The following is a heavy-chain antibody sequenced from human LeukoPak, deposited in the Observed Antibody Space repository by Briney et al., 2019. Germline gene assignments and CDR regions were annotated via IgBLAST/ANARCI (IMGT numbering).Heavy chain of an antibody. CDR2: INWNGGRT. J-gene: IGHJ4*02. CDR1: GFTFSSSA. CDR3: ARNFGGGDSSGPYY. V-gene: IGHV3-20*04. Sequence: GGSLRLSCAASGFTFSSSAMSWVRQAPGKGLEWVSGINWNGGRTGYADSMKGRFIISRDNAKNSLYLQVNSLRAEDTALYYCARNFGGGDSSGPYYWGQGTLVTVSS. D-gene: IGHD3-22*01.